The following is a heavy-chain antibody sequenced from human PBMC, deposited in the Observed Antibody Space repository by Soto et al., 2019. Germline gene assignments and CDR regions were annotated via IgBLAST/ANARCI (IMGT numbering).Heavy chain of an antibody. Sequence: EVQLVESGGGLVQPGGSLRLSCAASGFTFSSYWMHWVRQAPGKGLVWVSRINSDGSSTSYADSVKGRFTISRDNAKNTLYLQMNSLRAEDTAVYYCERTQRYDCWSGYPHRYYYYYYMDVWGKGTTVTVSS. CDR2: INSDGSST. D-gene: IGHD3-3*01. CDR1: GFTFSSYW. CDR3: ERTQRYDCWSGYPHRYYYYYYMDV. J-gene: IGHJ6*03. V-gene: IGHV3-74*01.